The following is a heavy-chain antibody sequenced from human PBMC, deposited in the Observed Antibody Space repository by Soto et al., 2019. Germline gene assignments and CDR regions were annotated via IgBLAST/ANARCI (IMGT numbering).Heavy chain of an antibody. J-gene: IGHJ4*02. D-gene: IGHD6-19*01. CDR1: AFDFGGSW. CDR3: ARGGRWLDFHS. Sequence: VQLVESGGGLVQPGESLRLSCAPSAFDFGGSWMSWVRQAPGKGLEWVANIMPDGNKKYYVDSVKGRFTISRDNTKNSLVLQMNSLRAEDTAVYYCARGGRWLDFHSWGQGTLVTVSS. V-gene: IGHV3-7*01. CDR2: IMPDGNKK.